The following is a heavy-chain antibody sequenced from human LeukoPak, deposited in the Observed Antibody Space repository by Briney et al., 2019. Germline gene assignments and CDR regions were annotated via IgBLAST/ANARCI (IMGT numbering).Heavy chain of an antibody. CDR1: GGSISSYY. J-gene: IGHJ4*02. CDR3: ARHEWQQLVKFDY. D-gene: IGHD6-13*01. V-gene: IGHV4-39*01. Sequence: SETLSLTCTVSGGSISSYYWGWIRQPPGKGLEWIGTIYYSGSTYHNPSLKGRVTISVDTSKNQFSLKVSSVTAADTAVYYCARHEWQQLVKFDYWGQGALVTVSS. CDR2: IYYSGST.